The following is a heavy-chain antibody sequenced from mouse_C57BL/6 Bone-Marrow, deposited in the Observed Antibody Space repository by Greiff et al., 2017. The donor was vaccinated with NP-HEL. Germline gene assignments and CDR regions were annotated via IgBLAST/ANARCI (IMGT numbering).Heavy chain of an antibody. V-gene: IGHV5-12*01. CDR3: AGHYSGRSLYFDS. Sequence: EVQRVESGGGLVQPGGSLKLSCAASGFTFSDYYMYWVRQTPEKRLEWVAYISNGGGSTYSPDTVKGRCTISRANVKNTLYLQMNRLKSEDTAMYYCAGHYSGRSLYFDSWGQGTTLSVSS. D-gene: IGHD1-1*01. CDR1: GFTFSDYY. CDR2: ISNGGGST. J-gene: IGHJ2*01.